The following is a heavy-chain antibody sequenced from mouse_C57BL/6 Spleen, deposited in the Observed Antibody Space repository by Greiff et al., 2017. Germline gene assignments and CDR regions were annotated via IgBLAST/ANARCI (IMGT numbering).Heavy chain of an antibody. J-gene: IGHJ4*01. Sequence: DVMLVESGGGLVKPGGSLKLSCAASGFTFSDYGMHWVRQAPEKGLEWVAYISSGSSTIYYADTVKGRFTISRDNAKNTLFLQMTSLRSEDTAMYYCARSNGSSFYYYAMDYWGPGPSVTVSS. D-gene: IGHD1-1*01. V-gene: IGHV5-17*01. CDR1: GFTFSDYG. CDR2: ISSGSSTI. CDR3: ARSNGSSFYYYAMDY.